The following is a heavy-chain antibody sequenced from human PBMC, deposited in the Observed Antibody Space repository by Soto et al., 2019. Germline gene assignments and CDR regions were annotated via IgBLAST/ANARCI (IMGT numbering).Heavy chain of an antibody. CDR1: GFTLSTYD. V-gene: IGHV3-13*01. CDR3: AGPRVWKHPTGY. CDR2: LSYAGDT. Sequence: GGSLRLSCAASGFTLSTYDMHWVRQATGKGLEWVAALSYAGDTYYPGSVKGRFTVSREGAKNSLYLQMNSLRAEDTAVYYCAGPRVWKHPTGYWGQGTLVTVSS. J-gene: IGHJ4*02. D-gene: IGHD3-16*01.